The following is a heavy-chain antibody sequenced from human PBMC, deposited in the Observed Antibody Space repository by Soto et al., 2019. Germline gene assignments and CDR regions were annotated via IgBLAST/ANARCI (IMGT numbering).Heavy chain of an antibody. Sequence: ASVKVSCKASGYTFTSYDINWVLQATGQGLEWMGWMNPNSGNTGYAQKFQGRVTMTRNTSISTAYMELSSLRSEDTAVYYCARGPTMVRGVIIRGYWGQGTLVTVSS. J-gene: IGHJ4*02. CDR2: MNPNSGNT. D-gene: IGHD3-10*01. CDR3: ARGPTMVRGVIIRGY. V-gene: IGHV1-8*01. CDR1: GYTFTSYD.